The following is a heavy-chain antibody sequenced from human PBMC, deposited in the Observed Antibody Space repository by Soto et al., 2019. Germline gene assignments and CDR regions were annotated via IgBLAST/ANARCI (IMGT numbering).Heavy chain of an antibody. CDR3: VAYDSSGYDAFDI. J-gene: IGHJ3*02. V-gene: IGHV4-31*03. CDR1: GGSISSGGYY. Sequence: SETLSLTCTVSGGSISSGGYYWSWIRQHPGKGLEWIGYIYYSGSTYYNPSLKSRVTISVDTSKNQFSLKLSSVTAADTAVYYCVAYDSSGYDAFDIWGQGTMVTVSS. CDR2: IYYSGST. D-gene: IGHD3-22*01.